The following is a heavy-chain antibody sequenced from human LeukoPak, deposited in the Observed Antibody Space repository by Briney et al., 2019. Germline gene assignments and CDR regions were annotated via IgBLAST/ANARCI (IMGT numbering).Heavy chain of an antibody. D-gene: IGHD7-27*01. V-gene: IGHV1-18*01. CDR2: ISAYSGNT. CDR3: ARAEKPNWGNYYYYCMDV. CDR1: GYTFISYG. J-gene: IGHJ6*03. Sequence: ASVKVSCKASGYTFISYGISWVRQAPGQGLEWMGWISAYSGNTHYAQKFQGRVTMTTDTSTTTAYMELRGLRSDDTAVYYCARAEKPNWGNYYYYCMDVWGKGTTVTVSS.